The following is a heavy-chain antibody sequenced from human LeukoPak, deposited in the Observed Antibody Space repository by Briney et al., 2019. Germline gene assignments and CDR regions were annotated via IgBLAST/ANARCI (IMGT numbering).Heavy chain of an antibody. CDR2: MNPNSGNT. D-gene: IGHD2-15*01. CDR3: ARDNSVRDEAWCFNP. CDR1: GYTFTSYD. J-gene: IGHJ5*02. V-gene: IGHV1-8*01. Sequence: GASVKVSCKASGYTFTSYDINWVRQATGQGLEWMGWMNPNSGNTGYAQKFQGRVTLTRDMSTSTDYLELSSLRSEDTAVYYCARDNSVRDEAWCFNPWGQGTLVTVSS.